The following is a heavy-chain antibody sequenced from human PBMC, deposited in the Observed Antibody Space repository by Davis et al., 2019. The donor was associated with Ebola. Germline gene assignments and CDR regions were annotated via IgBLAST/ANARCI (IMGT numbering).Heavy chain of an antibody. V-gene: IGHV4-34*01. CDR2: INHSGST. CDR1: GGSISSYY. J-gene: IGHJ5*02. Sequence: MPSETLSLTCTVSGGSISSYYWSWIRQPPGKGLEWIGEINHSGSTNYNPSLKSRVTITVDTSKNQFSLKLSSVTAADTAVYYCARGPRSLEAARRLGYNWFDPWGQGTLVTVSS. CDR3: ARGPRSLEAARRLGYNWFDP. D-gene: IGHD6-6*01.